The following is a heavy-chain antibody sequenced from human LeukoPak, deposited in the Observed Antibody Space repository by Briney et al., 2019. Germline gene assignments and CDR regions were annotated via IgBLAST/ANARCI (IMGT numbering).Heavy chain of an antibody. CDR2: IDPNRGDR. J-gene: IGHJ4*02. CDR3: VGVTYSDYDDFDY. D-gene: IGHD5-12*01. V-gene: IGHV1-2*06. CDR1: GYTFTSLY. Sequence: ASVKVSCKTSGYTFTSLYIHWVRQAPGQGLEWMGRIDPNRGDRKFAQRFQDRVTFTTDASISTAYMELSRLRSDDTAMYYCVGVTYSDYDDFDYWGQGTVVTVSS.